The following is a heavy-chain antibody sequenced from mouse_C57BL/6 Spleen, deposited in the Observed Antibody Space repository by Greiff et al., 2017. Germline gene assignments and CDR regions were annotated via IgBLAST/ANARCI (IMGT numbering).Heavy chain of an antibody. Sequence: VQLQQSGAELARPGASVKLSCKASGYTFTSYGISWVKQRTGQGLEWIGEIYPRSGNTYYNEKFKGKATLTTDKSSITAYMELRSLTSEDSAVYFCARAGEDAMDYWGQGTSVTVSS. CDR2: IYPRSGNT. V-gene: IGHV1-81*01. CDR1: GYTFTSYG. J-gene: IGHJ4*01. CDR3: ARAGEDAMDY.